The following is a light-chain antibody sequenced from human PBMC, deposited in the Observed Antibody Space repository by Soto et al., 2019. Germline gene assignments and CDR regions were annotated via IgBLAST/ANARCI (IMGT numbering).Light chain of an antibody. V-gene: IGKV1-5*03. CDR2: KAS. CDR3: QHYNSYSEA. J-gene: IGKJ1*01. CDR1: QTISSW. Sequence: DIQMTKSPSTLSGSVGDRVTITCRATQTISSWLAWYQQKPGKAPKLLIYKASTLKSGVPSRFSGCGSGTEFTLTISSLQPDDLATYDCQHYNSYSEAFGRGTKVDIK.